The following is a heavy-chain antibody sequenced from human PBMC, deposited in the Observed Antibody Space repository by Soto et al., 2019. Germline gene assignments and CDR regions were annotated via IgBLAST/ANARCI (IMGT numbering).Heavy chain of an antibody. J-gene: IGHJ4*02. CDR2: ISAYNGNT. V-gene: IGHV1-18*01. CDR3: ARASRNYDILTGYSY. D-gene: IGHD3-9*01. Sequence: ASVKVSCTASGYTFTSYGISGVRQAPGQGLEWMGWISAYNGNTNYAQKLQGRVTMTIDTSTSTAYMELRSLRSDDTAVYYCARASRNYDILTGYSYWGQGTLVTVSS. CDR1: GYTFTSYG.